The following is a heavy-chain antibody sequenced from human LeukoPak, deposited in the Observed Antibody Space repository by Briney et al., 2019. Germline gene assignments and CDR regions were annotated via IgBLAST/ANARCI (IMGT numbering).Heavy chain of an antibody. CDR2: ISYDGSNK. D-gene: IGHD3-10*01. CDR3: AKPLCFGESLNWFDP. CDR1: GFTFSNYG. Sequence: GGSLRLSCAASGFTFSNYGMHWVRQGPGKGLEWVAVISYDGSNKHYADSVNGRFTISRDNSKNTLYLQMNSLRVEDSAVYYCAKPLCFGESLNWFDPWGQGTLVTVSS. J-gene: IGHJ5*02. V-gene: IGHV3-30*18.